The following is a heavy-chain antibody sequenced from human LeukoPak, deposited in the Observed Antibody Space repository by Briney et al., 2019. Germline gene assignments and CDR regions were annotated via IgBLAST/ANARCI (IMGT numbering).Heavy chain of an antibody. CDR2: IKQDGSEK. V-gene: IGHV3-7*03. CDR3: ARYGSGSSYDY. CDR1: GFTFSNYW. J-gene: IGHJ4*02. Sequence: GGSLRLSWAASGFTFSNYWMSWVRQAPVKGLEWVANIKQDGSEKYYVDSVKGRFTISRDNAKNSLYLQMSSLRAEDTAVYYCARYGSGSSYDYWGQGTLVTVSS. D-gene: IGHD3-10*01.